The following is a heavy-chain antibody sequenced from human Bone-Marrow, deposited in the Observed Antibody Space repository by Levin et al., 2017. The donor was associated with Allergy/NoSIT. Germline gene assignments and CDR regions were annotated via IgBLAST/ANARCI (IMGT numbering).Heavy chain of an antibody. CDR1: GYTFTSYD. Sequence: ASVKVSCKASGYTFTSYDISWVRQATGQGLEWMGWMNPNSGNTGYAQKFQGRVTMTRNTSISTAYMELSSLRSEDTAVYYCARVEVPAASVVSPSAEPKRVDGWFDPWGQGTLVTVSS. D-gene: IGHD2-2*01. CDR3: ARVEVPAASVVSPSAEPKRVDGWFDP. V-gene: IGHV1-8*01. CDR2: MNPNSGNT. J-gene: IGHJ5*02.